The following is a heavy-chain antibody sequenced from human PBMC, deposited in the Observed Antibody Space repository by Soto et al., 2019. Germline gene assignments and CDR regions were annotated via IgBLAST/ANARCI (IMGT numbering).Heavy chain of an antibody. J-gene: IGHJ3*02. CDR2: IKSKTDGGTT. V-gene: IGHV3-15*01. CDR3: TTLEEGLLRAYDFWSGYRYDAFDI. Sequence: GGSLRLSCAASGFTFSNSRMSWVRQAPGKGLEWVGRIKSKTDGGTTDYAAPVKGRFTISRDDSKNTLYLQMNSLKTEDTAVYYCTTLEEGLLRAYDFWSGYRYDAFDIWGQGTMVTVSS. D-gene: IGHD3-3*01. CDR1: GFTFSNSR.